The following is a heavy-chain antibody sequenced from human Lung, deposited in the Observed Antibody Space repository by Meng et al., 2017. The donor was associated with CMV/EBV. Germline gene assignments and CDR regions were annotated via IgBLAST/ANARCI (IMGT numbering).Heavy chain of an antibody. CDR2: ISGSGSTI. CDR1: GFTLSSYE. V-gene: IGHV3-48*03. J-gene: IGHJ6*02. CDR3: ARDRSDVFGDV. Sequence: GGSLRLXCAASGFTLSSYEMNWVRQAPGKGLEWISYISGSGSTIKYADSVKGRFTISRDNAKNSLYLQMNSLRAEDTAVYYCARDRSDVFGDVWGQGTTVTVSS. D-gene: IGHD3-3*01.